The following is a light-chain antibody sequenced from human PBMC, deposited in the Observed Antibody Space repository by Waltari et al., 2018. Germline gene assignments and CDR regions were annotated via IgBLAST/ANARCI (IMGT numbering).Light chain of an antibody. CDR2: DAS. J-gene: IGKJ2*01. CDR1: QSVSSY. Sequence: EIVSTQSPATLSLSPGERATLPCRASQSVSSYLAWYQQKPGQAPRLLIYDASNRATGIPARFSGSGSGTDFTLTISSLEPEDFAVYYCQQRNNWPPLYTFGQGTKLEIK. V-gene: IGKV3-11*01. CDR3: QQRNNWPPLYT.